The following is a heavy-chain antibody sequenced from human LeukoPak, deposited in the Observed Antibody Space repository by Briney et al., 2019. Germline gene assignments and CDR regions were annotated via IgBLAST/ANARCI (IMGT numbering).Heavy chain of an antibody. J-gene: IGHJ3*02. CDR2: IKQDGSEK. CDR3: ARDQGAFDM. V-gene: IGHV3-7*05. Sequence: PGGSLRLSCAGAGITRGPNWRSGIRKAPGKGREWVGNIKQDGSEKYFVDSLRGRFTISRDNAKNSLFLQMNSLRVEDTAVYYCARDQGAFDMWGQGTMVTVSS. CDR1: GITRGPNW.